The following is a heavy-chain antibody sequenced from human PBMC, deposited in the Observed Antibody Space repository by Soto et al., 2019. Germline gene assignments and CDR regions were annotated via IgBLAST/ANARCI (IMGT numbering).Heavy chain of an antibody. CDR2: IFYSGRT. Sequence: SETLSLTCTVSGGSISSGSYYWGWIRQPPWKGLEWIGSIFYSGRTYYNPSLKSRVTISVDTSKNQFSLKLSSVTAADTAVYYCAFMFSGGYSYGFNYFGMAVWGQGTSVT. J-gene: IGHJ6*02. V-gene: IGHV4-39*01. D-gene: IGHD5-18*01. CDR1: GGSISSGSYY. CDR3: AFMFSGGYSYGFNYFGMAV.